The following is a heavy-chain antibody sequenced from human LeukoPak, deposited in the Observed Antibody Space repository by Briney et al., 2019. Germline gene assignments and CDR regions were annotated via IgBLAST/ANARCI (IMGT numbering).Heavy chain of an antibody. D-gene: IGHD1-26*01. CDR1: GFTVSSCA. CDR3: ARGNSGSYSQDWFDP. CDR2: ISGSGDNT. J-gene: IGHJ5*02. V-gene: IGHV3-23*01. Sequence: PGGSLRLSCAASGFTVSSCAMSWVREAPGKGLEWVSTISGSGDNTYYADSVKGRFTISRDNSKNTLYLQMNSLRDDDMALYYCARGNSGSYSQDWFDPWGQGTLVTVSS.